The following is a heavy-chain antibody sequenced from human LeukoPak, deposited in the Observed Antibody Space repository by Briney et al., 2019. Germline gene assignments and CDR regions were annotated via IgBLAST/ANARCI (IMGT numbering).Heavy chain of an antibody. V-gene: IGHV3-21*01. CDR1: GFTFSSYS. CDR3: ASCFGSYYGVYYYYGMDV. D-gene: IGHD1-26*01. J-gene: IGHJ6*02. CDR2: MSSSSSYI. Sequence: PGGSLRLSFAASGFTFSSYSMNWVRQAPGKGLEWVSSMSSSSSYIYYADSVKGRFTISRDNAKNSLYLQMNSLRAEDTAVYYCASCFGSYYGVYYYYGMDVWGQGTTATVSS.